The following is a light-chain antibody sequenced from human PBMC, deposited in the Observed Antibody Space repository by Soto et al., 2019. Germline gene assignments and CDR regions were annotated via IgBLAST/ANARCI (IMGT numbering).Light chain of an antibody. CDR1: QGVSSY. J-gene: IGKJ3*01. CDR3: QKSDHLPL. V-gene: IGKV1-9*01. Sequence: QLTQSPSSLSASVGDRVTITCRASQGVSSYFAWYQQKPGKAPKLLIYGASTLQSGVPSRFSGSGSGTDFTFTITSLRPEDIATYYCQKSDHLPLFGPGTKVESK. CDR2: GAS.